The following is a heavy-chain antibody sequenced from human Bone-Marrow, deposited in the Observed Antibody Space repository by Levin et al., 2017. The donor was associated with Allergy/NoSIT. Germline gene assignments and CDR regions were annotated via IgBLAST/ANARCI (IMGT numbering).Heavy chain of an antibody. J-gene: IGHJ5*02. Sequence: HGESLKISCRASGYSFTSHWIGWVRQMPGRGLEWMGIINPDDSDVRYSPSFRGQVIISADKYLTTAYLHWNSLKASDTAIYYCARSHNWFDPWGQGTLVTVSA. V-gene: IGHV5-51*01. CDR2: INPDDSDV. CDR3: ARSHNWFDP. CDR1: GYSFTSHW.